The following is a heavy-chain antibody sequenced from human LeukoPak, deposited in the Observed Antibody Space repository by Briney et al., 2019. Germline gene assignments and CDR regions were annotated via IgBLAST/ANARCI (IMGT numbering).Heavy chain of an antibody. CDR1: GGSISSGSYY. Sequence: SETLSLTCTVSGGSISSGSYYWSWIRQPAGKGLEWIGRIYTSGSTNYNPSLKSRVTISVDTSKNQFSLKLSSVTAADTAVYYCARALPPIVVVPAAKKREDAFDIWGQGTMVTVSS. J-gene: IGHJ3*02. CDR2: IYTSGST. V-gene: IGHV4-61*02. CDR3: ARALPPIVVVPAAKKREDAFDI. D-gene: IGHD2-2*01.